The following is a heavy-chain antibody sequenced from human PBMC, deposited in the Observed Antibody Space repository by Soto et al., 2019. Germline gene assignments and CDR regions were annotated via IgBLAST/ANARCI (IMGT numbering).Heavy chain of an antibody. D-gene: IGHD3-9*01. Sequence: ASVKVSCKASGYTFTGYYMHWVRQAPGQGLEWMGWINPNSGGTNYAQKFQGWVTMTRDTSISTAYMELSRLRSDDTAVYYCARDWGNYDILTGYRNDDNDAFDIWGQGTMVTVSS. CDR1: GYTFTGYY. V-gene: IGHV1-2*04. J-gene: IGHJ3*02. CDR2: INPNSGGT. CDR3: ARDWGNYDILTGYRNDDNDAFDI.